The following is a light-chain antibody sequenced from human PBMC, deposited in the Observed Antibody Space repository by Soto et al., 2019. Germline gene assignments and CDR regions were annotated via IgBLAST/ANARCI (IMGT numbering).Light chain of an antibody. Sequence: QSVLTQPPSVSAAPRQRVTISCSGSSSNIGNNAVNSYQQLPGKAPKLLIYYDDLLPSGVSDRFSGSKSGTSASLAISGLQSEDEADYYCAAWDDSLNGVVFGGGTKVTVL. V-gene: IGLV1-36*01. CDR2: YDD. CDR1: SSNIGNNA. J-gene: IGLJ2*01. CDR3: AAWDDSLNGVV.